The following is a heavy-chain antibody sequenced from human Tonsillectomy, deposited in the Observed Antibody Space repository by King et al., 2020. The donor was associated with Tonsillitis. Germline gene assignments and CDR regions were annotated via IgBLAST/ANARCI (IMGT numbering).Heavy chain of an antibody. Sequence: QLVQSGAEVKKPGASVKVSCKASGYTFTGYYMHWVRQAPGQGLEWMGWINPNSGGTNYAQKLQGRVTMTRYTSISTAYMELSRLSSDDTAVYYCAGPSIVVVPAAIGAYYYGMDVWGQGTTVTVSS. D-gene: IGHD2-2*01. CDR3: AGPSIVVVPAAIGAYYYGMDV. V-gene: IGHV1-2*02. J-gene: IGHJ6*02. CDR1: GYTFTGYY. CDR2: INPNSGGT.